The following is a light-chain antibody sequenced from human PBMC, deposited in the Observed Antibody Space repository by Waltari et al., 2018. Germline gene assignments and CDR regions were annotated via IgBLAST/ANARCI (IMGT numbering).Light chain of an antibody. J-gene: IGLJ2*01. CDR2: KDT. CDR3: QSADSRGTVV. V-gene: IGLV3-25*03. Sequence: SYELTQPPSVSVSQGQTARITCSGDALPKQYAYWYQKKPGQAPVLVIYKDTERPSGIPERFSGSRSGTTVTLTISGVQTEDEADYYCQSADSRGTVVFGGGTELTVL. CDR1: ALPKQY.